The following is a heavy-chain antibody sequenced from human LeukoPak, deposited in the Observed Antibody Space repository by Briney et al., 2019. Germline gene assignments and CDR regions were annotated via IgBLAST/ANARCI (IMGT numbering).Heavy chain of an antibody. J-gene: IGHJ4*02. CDR3: ARDQVVATYGY. CDR1: GCSLTSYD. CDR2: MNPNSGNT. V-gene: IGHV1-8*01. D-gene: IGHD1-26*01. Sequence: GASVKVSCKASGCSLTSYDINWVRQATGQGLEWMGWMNPNSGNTGYAQKFQGRVTMTRNTSINTAYMELSSLRSEATAVYYCARDQVVATYGYWGKGTLVTLCS.